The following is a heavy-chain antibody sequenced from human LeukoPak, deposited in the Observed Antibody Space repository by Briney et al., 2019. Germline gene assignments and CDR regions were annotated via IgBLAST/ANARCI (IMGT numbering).Heavy chain of an antibody. D-gene: IGHD1-14*01. CDR2: ISSSSSYI. Sequence: SGGSLRLSCAASGFTFSSYSMNWVRQAPGKGLEWVSSISSSSSYIYYADSVKGRFTISRDNAKNSLYLQMNSLRAEDTAVYYCAKPAKTDYADYWGQGTLVTVSS. CDR3: AKPAKTDYADY. CDR1: GFTFSSYS. V-gene: IGHV3-21*01. J-gene: IGHJ4*02.